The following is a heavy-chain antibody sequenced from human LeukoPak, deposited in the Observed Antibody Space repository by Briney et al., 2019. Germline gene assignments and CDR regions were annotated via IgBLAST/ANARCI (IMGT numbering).Heavy chain of an antibody. Sequence: GGSLRLSCVASGFTFSSYGMHWVRQAPGKGLEWVANIKGDESAKHQADSVKGRFTISRDNAQNSVYLQMSSLRVEDTAVYYCARDVGGSLDYWGQGTLVTVSS. J-gene: IGHJ4*02. V-gene: IGHV3-7*01. CDR1: GFTFSSYG. CDR3: ARDVGGSLDY. CDR2: IKGDESAK. D-gene: IGHD1-26*01.